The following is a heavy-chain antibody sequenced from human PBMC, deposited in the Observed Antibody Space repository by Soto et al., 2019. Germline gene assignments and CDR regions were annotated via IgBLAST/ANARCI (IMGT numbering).Heavy chain of an antibody. Sequence: ASVRLSCAASGFTFSTYAMSWVRQAPGKGLVWVSAISGSGGSTFYADSVKGRFTISRDNSMNTLYLQMSSLRTEDTAVYYCAHPRGFGVFDAYDIWGQGTMVTVSS. V-gene: IGHV3-23*01. CDR2: ISGSGGST. CDR3: AHPRGFGVFDAYDI. CDR1: GFTFSTYA. D-gene: IGHD3-10*01. J-gene: IGHJ3*02.